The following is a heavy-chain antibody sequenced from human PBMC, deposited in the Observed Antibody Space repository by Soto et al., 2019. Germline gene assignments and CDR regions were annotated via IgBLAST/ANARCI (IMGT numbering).Heavy chain of an antibody. CDR3: ARGGWATYYSPFFDY. Sequence: QITLKESGPTLVKPTQTLTLTCTFSRFSLSSNGVGVGWIRQPPGKALEWLALIYWDDDKRYSPSLKSRLTITKDTSKNQVVLTLTKLDTVDTATYYCARGGWATYYSPFFDYWGQGTLVTVSS. CDR2: IYWDDDK. J-gene: IGHJ4*02. V-gene: IGHV2-5*02. CDR1: RFSLSSNGVG. D-gene: IGHD3-10*01.